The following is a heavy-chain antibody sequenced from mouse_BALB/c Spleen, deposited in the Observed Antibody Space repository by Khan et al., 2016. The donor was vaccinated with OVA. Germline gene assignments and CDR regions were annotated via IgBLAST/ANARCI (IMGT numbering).Heavy chain of an antibody. CDR2: ISDGGTYT. J-gene: IGHJ3*01. Sequence: EVELVESGGGLVKPGGSLKLSCAASGFTFSDYYMYWVRQTPEKRLEWVATISDGGTYTYYPDSVKGRFTISRDNAKNNLYLQMRSLKSEDTAGYYGARGGYGAFAFWGQGTLLTVSA. D-gene: IGHD2-14*01. V-gene: IGHV5-4*02. CDR3: ARGGYGAFAF. CDR1: GFTFSDYY.